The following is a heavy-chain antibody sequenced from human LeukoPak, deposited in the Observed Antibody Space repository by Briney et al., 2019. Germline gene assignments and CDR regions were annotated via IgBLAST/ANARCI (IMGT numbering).Heavy chain of an antibody. Sequence: PGGSLRLSCAASGFTFSSYWMSWVRQAPGKGLEWVANIKQDGSERYYVDSVKGRFTISRDNAKNSLYLQMNSLRAEDTAVYYCARALDDYGDYVYYYYYMDVWGKGTTVTVSS. CDR2: IKQDGSER. D-gene: IGHD4-17*01. V-gene: IGHV3-7*01. J-gene: IGHJ6*03. CDR3: ARALDDYGDYVYYYYYMDV. CDR1: GFTFSSYW.